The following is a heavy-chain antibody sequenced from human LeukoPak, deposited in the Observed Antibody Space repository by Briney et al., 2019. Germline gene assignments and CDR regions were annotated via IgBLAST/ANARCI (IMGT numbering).Heavy chain of an antibody. D-gene: IGHD6-13*01. CDR3: ARSHSSSWLYYFEY. Sequence: GGSLRLSCAASGFTVSSNYMSWVRQAPGKGLEWVSVIYSGVSTQYADSVKCRFTISRDNSKKTLYLQMDSLRSEDTAVYYCARSHSSSWLYYFEYWGQGTLVTVSS. J-gene: IGHJ4*02. CDR1: GFTVSSNY. CDR2: IYSGVST. V-gene: IGHV3-66*01.